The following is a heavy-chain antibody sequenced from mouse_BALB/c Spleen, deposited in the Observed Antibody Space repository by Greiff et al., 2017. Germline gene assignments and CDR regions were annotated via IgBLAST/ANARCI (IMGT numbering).Heavy chain of an antibody. V-gene: IGHV5-12-1*01. CDR3: ARDGYYAMDY. CDR1: GFAFSSYD. D-gene: IGHD2-3*01. Sequence: EVQLVESGGGLVKPGGSLKLSCAASGFAFSSYDMSWVRQTPEKRLEWVAYISSGGGSTYYPDTVKGRFTISRDNAKNTLYLQMSSLKSEDTAMYYCARDGYYAMDYWGQGTSVTVSS. CDR2: ISSGGGST. J-gene: IGHJ4*01.